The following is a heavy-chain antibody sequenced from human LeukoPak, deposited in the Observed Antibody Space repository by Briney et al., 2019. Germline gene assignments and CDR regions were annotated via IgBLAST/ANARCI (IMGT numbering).Heavy chain of an antibody. CDR3: ARVDEGLRRFGDPYNWFDP. V-gene: IGHV4-4*07. J-gene: IGHJ5*02. Sequence: SETLSLTCTVSGGSISSYYWSWIRQPAGKGLEWIGRIYTSGSTNYNPSLKSRVTMSVDTSKNQFSLKLSSVAAADTAVYYCARVDEGLRRFGDPYNWFDPWGQGTLVTVSS. CDR1: GGSISSYY. D-gene: IGHD3-10*01. CDR2: IYTSGST.